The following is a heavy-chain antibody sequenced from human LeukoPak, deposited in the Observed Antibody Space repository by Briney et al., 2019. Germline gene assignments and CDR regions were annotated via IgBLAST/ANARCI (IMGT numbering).Heavy chain of an antibody. CDR2: ISGSGGST. Sequence: HTGGSLRLSCAASGFTFSSYGMSWVRQAPGKGLEWVSAISGSGGSTYYADSVKGRFTISRDNSKNTLYLQMNSLRAEDTAVYYCAKASERDILTGYYPFDYWGQGTLVTVSS. J-gene: IGHJ4*02. CDR3: AKASERDILTGYYPFDY. V-gene: IGHV3-23*01. CDR1: GFTFSSYG. D-gene: IGHD3-9*01.